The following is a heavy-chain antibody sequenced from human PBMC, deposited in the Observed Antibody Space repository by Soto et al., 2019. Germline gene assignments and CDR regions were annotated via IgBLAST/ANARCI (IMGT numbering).Heavy chain of an antibody. D-gene: IGHD1-26*01. V-gene: IGHV3-49*03. CDR1: GFTFGDYA. CDR3: TRWEPYNYYYGMDV. J-gene: IGHJ6*02. Sequence: GGSLRLSCTASGFTFGDYAMSWFRQAPGKGLEWVGFIRSKAYGGTTEYAASVKGRFTISRDDSKSIAYLQMNSLKTEDTAVYYCTRWEPYNYYYGMDVWGQGTTVTVSS. CDR2: IRSKAYGGTT.